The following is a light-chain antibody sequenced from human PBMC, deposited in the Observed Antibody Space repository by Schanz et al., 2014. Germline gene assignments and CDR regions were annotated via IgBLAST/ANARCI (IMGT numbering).Light chain of an antibody. Sequence: QSALTQPPFASGSPGQSVTISCTGTSSDIGGYNFVSWYQQHPGEAPKLMMYEVTKRPSGVPDRFSGSKSGNTASLTVSWLQAEDEAVYYCSSYAGSNNLVFGGGTKLTVL. V-gene: IGLV2-8*01. CDR1: SSDIGGYNF. CDR2: EVT. J-gene: IGLJ2*01. CDR3: SSYAGSNNLV.